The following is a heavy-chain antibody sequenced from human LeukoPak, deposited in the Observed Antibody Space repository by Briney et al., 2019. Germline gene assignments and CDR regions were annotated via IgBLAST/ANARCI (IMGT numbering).Heavy chain of an antibody. CDR2: IYYSGST. Sequence: PSETLSLTCTVSGSSISSYYWSWIRQPPGKGLEWIGYIYYSGSTNYNPSLKSRVTISVDTSKNQLSLKLSSVTAADTAVYYCARARELLPNFDYWGQGTLVTVSS. CDR1: GSSISSYY. D-gene: IGHD1-26*01. J-gene: IGHJ4*02. CDR3: ARARELLPNFDY. V-gene: IGHV4-59*01.